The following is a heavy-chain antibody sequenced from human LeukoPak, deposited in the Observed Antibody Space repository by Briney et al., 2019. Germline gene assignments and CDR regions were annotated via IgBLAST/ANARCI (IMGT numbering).Heavy chain of an antibody. Sequence: SETLSLTCAVYGGSFSGYYWSWIRQPPGKGLEWIGEINHSGSTNYNPSLKSRVTISVDTSKNQFSLKLSSVTAADTAVYYCASHYHGSGLNNWFDPWGQGTLVTVSS. D-gene: IGHD3-10*01. CDR2: INHSGST. CDR1: GGSFSGYY. J-gene: IGHJ5*02. CDR3: ASHYHGSGLNNWFDP. V-gene: IGHV4-34*01.